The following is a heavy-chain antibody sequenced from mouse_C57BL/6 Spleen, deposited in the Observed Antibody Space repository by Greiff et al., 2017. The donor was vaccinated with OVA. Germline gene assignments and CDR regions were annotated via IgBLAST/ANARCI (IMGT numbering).Heavy chain of an antibody. V-gene: IGHV1-15*01. J-gene: IGHJ2*01. CDR2: IDPETGGT. CDR3: TRSRFDY. Sequence: QVQLQQSGAELVRPGASVTLSCKASGFTFTDYEMHWVKQTPVHGLEWIGAIDPETGGTAYNQKFKGKAILTADKSSSTAYMELRSLTSEDSAVDYCTRSRFDYWGQGTTLTVSS. CDR1: GFTFTDYE.